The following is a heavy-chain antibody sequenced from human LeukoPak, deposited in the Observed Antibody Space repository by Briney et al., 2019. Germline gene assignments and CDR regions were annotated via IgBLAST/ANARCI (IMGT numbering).Heavy chain of an antibody. CDR3: ARGALKWELPPIRARKSYYFDY. D-gene: IGHD1-26*01. CDR1: SGSFSNYY. CDR2: INQSGST. J-gene: IGHJ4*02. V-gene: IGHV4-34*01. Sequence: SETLSLTCAVYSGSFSNYYWSWVRQPPGKGLEWIGEINQSGSTNYNPSLKSRVTISVDTSKNHFSLKLSSVTAADTAVYYCARGALKWELPPIRARKSYYFDYWGQGTLVTVSS.